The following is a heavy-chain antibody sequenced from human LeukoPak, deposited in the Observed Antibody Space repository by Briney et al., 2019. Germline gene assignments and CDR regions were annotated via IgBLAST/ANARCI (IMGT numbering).Heavy chain of an antibody. CDR2: ISSSGKTM. V-gene: IGHV3-48*02. CDR1: GFTFSSYN. D-gene: IGHD1-26*01. J-gene: IGHJ4*02. CDR3: ASDLGPIDY. Sequence: GGSLRLSCAASGFTFSSYNMNWVRQAPGKGLEWVSYISSSGKTMFYADSVKGRLTITRDNAKNSLYLQMNGLTDEDTAVYYCASDLGPIDYWGQGTRVTVSS.